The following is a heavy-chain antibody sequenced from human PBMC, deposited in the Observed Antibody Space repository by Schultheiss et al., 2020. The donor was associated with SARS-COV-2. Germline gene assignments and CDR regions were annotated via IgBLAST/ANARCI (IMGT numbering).Heavy chain of an antibody. V-gene: IGHV4-39*07. CDR1: GGSISSSSYY. CDR3: ARETYCSSTSCSPRFDY. CDR2: IYYSGST. D-gene: IGHD2-2*01. J-gene: IGHJ4*02. Sequence: GSLRLSCTVSGGSISSSSYYWGWIRQPPGKGLEWIGSIYYSGSTYYNPSLKSRVTISVDTSKNQFSLKLSSVTAADTAVYYCARETYCSSTSCSPRFDYWGQGTLVTVSS.